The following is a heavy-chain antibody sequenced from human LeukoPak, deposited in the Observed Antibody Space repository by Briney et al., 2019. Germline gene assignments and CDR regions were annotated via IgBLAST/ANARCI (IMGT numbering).Heavy chain of an antibody. D-gene: IGHD4-17*01. Sequence: PSETLSLTCTVSGGSISSGNYYWNWIRQPPGKGLECIGYIHYSGSTYCNPSLKSRVTISVDTSKNQFSLKLSSVTAADTAVYYCVRGRGTAVTTGNWFDPWGQGTLVTVSS. CDR3: VRGRGTAVTTGNWFDP. CDR2: IHYSGST. CDR1: GGSISSGNYY. J-gene: IGHJ5*02. V-gene: IGHV4-30-4*01.